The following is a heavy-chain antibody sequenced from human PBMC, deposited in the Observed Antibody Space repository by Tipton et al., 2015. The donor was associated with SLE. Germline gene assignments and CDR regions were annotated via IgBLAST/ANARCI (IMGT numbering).Heavy chain of an antibody. J-gene: IGHJ4*02. CDR3: ATTSCSGDSCLVDH. D-gene: IGHD2-21*01. Sequence: GLVKPSETLSVTCTVSGGSVSSSPFHWGWIRQPPGKGLEWIGSVYYTGSTYRNPSLRSRVTVSLDTSKNQFSLNLSSVTAADAAVYYCATTSCSGDSCLVDHWGQGTLVTVSS. V-gene: IGHV4-39*07. CDR2: VYYTGST. CDR1: GGSVSSSPFH.